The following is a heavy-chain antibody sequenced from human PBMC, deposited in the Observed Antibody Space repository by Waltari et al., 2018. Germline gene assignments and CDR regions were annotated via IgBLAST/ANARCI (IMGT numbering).Heavy chain of an antibody. D-gene: IGHD2-2*01. CDR3: ARADVVVPAAEYYYGMDV. Sequence: QVQLVQSGAEVKKPGSSVKVSCKASGGTFSSYAISWVRQAPGQGLEWMGGSIPIFGTANYAQKFQGRVTITADESTSTAYMELSSLRSEDTAVYYCARADVVVPAAEYYYGMDVWGQGTTVTVSS. CDR2: SIPIFGTA. CDR1: GGTFSSYA. V-gene: IGHV1-69*01. J-gene: IGHJ6*02.